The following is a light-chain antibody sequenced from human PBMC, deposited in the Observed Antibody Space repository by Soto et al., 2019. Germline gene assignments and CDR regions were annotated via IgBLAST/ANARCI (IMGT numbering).Light chain of an antibody. CDR3: HQRSNWPLT. Sequence: EIVLTQSPATLSLSPGGRATLSCRASQSVSSYLAWYQHKPGQAPRLLIYDTSNRAAGIPARFSGSGSGTDFTLTISSLEPEDFAIYYCHQRSNWPLTFGPGTKVDSK. CDR1: QSVSSY. CDR2: DTS. J-gene: IGKJ3*01. V-gene: IGKV3-11*01.